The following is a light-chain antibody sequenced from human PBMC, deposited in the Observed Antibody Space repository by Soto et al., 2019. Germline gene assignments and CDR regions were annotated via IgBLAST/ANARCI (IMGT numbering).Light chain of an antibody. J-gene: IGKJ5*01. Sequence: DIQMTQSPSSVSASVGDRVTITCRSSEDISTWLAWYQQKPGKAPKLLIYAASSLQSGVPSRFSGSGSGTDFTLTISSLRPEDFATYYCQHADSFHLITFGQGTRLEIK. CDR1: EDISTW. CDR3: QHADSFHLIT. V-gene: IGKV1-12*01. CDR2: AAS.